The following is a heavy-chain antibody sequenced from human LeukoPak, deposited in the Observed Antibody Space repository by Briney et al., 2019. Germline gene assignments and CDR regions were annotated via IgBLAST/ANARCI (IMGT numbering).Heavy chain of an antibody. Sequence: GGSLRLSCAASGFTFGSYAMHWVRQSPGKGLEWVAVISDDGRNKYYADSVKGRFTIPRDNFQNTLYLQMNSLRAEDTAVYYCARGGMQLTAAPLSYWGQGTLVTVSS. V-gene: IGHV3-30*04. J-gene: IGHJ4*02. CDR1: GFTFGSYA. CDR2: ISDDGRNK. CDR3: ARGGMQLTAAPLSY. D-gene: IGHD2-21*02.